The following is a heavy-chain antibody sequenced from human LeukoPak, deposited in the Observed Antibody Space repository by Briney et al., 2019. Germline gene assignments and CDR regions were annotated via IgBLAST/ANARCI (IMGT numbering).Heavy chain of an antibody. J-gene: IGHJ6*03. V-gene: IGHV3-43D*04. CDR2: FSWDGGST. D-gene: IGHD3-3*01. CDR3: AKDGLFGVVTPYYYYYMDV. CDR1: GFTFDDYA. Sequence: GGSLRLSCAASGFTFDDYAMHWVRQAPGKGLEWVSLFSWDGGSTYYADSVKGRFTISRDNSKNSLYLQMNSLRAEDTALYYCAKDGLFGVVTPYYYYYMDVWGKGTTVTVSS.